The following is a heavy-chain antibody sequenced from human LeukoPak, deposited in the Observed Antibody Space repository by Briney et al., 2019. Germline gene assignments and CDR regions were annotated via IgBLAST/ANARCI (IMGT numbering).Heavy chain of an antibody. CDR3: ARDVKSYSSGASYFDY. J-gene: IGHJ4*02. CDR1: GFTFSNYA. Sequence: PGRSLRLSCAASGFTFSNYAMHWVRQAPGKGLEWVAVVFFDGTIQYYADAVKGRFTISRDNSKNTLYLQMNSLRGDDTAIYYCARDVKSYSSGASYFDYWGQGTLVTVSS. D-gene: IGHD6-19*01. CDR2: VFFDGTIQ. V-gene: IGHV3-30*04.